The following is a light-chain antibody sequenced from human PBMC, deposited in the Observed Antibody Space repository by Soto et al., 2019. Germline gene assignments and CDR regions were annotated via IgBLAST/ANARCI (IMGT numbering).Light chain of an antibody. CDR3: QAWDTGTVV. V-gene: IGLV3-1*01. Sequence: SYELTQPPSVSVSPGQTASITCSGDKLGDKYACWYQQKPGQSPVLVIYQDNKRPSGIPERFSGSNSGNTATLTISGTQAMDEADHYCQAWDTGTVVFGGGTKLTVL. J-gene: IGLJ2*01. CDR1: KLGDKY. CDR2: QDN.